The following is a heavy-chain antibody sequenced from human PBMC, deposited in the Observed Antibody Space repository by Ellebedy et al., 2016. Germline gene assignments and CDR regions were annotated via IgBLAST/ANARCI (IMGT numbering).Heavy chain of an antibody. CDR3: AREGSELLWFGEDAFDI. J-gene: IGHJ3*02. CDR2: ISSSSSTI. V-gene: IGHV3-48*04. Sequence: SXKASGYTFTGYYMHWVRQAPGKGLVWVSYISSSSSTIYYADAVKGRFTISRDNAKNSLYLQMNSLRAEDTAVYYCAREGSELLWFGEDAFDIWGQGTMVTVSS. CDR1: GYTFTGYY. D-gene: IGHD3-10*01.